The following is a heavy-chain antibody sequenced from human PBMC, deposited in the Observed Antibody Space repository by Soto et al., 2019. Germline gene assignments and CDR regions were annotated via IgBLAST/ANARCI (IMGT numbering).Heavy chain of an antibody. Sequence: QVHLVESGGGVVQPGRSPRLSCVASGFTFSSYALHWVRQAPGKGLEWVALISNDGMNTFYADSVKGRMTVSRDEAEKTMYLQMNSLTAEDTAVYYCAKGLRFMEHWGQGTVVTVSS. J-gene: IGHJ1*01. CDR1: GFTFSSYA. D-gene: IGHD1-1*01. CDR3: AKGLRFMEH. CDR2: ISNDGMNT. V-gene: IGHV3-30-3*02.